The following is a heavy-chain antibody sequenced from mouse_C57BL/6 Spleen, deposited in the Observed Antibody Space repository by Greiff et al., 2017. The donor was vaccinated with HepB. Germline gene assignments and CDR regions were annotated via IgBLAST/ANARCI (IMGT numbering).Heavy chain of an antibody. CDR2: IYPRSGNT. Sequence: VQLQESGAELARPGASVKLSCKASGYTFTSYGISWVKQRTGQGLEWIGEIYPRSGNTYYNEKFKGKATLTADKSSSTAYMELRSLTSEGSAVYICAREYEGGFAYWGPGTLGTVSA. CDR1: GYTFTSYG. CDR3: AREYEGGFAY. J-gene: IGHJ3*01. D-gene: IGHD5-2*01. V-gene: IGHV1-81*01.